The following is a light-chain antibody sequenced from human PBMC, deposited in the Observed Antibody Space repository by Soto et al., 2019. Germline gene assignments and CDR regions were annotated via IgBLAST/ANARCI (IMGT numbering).Light chain of an antibody. V-gene: IGKV3-20*01. CDR1: QRVTSLS. Sequence: ETVLTQSPGTLSLSPCERATLCRSAGQRVTSLSLAWYQQRPGQAPRLLIYGTSSRATGIPDRFSGSGSGTDFTLATSRLEPEDFAVYFCQRYGSSPLITFGQGTRLEIK. J-gene: IGKJ5*01. CDR2: GTS. CDR3: QRYGSSPLIT.